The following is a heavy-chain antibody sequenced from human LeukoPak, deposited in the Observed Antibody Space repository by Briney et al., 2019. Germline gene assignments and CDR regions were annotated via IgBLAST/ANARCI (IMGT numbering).Heavy chain of an antibody. CDR3: AREGTSGWYNY. CDR2: ICHSGRA. Sequence: PSETLSLTCAVSGFSISSGYYWGWIRQPPGKGLEWIGIICHSGRAYYSPSLKSRVTISVDTSKNQFSLHLSSMTAADTAVYYCAREGTSGWYNYWGQGTLVTVSS. CDR1: GFSISSGYY. V-gene: IGHV4-38-2*02. D-gene: IGHD6-19*01. J-gene: IGHJ4*02.